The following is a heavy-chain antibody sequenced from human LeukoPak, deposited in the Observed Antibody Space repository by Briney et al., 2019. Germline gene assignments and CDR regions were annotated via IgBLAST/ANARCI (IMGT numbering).Heavy chain of an antibody. J-gene: IGHJ4*02. CDR3: AKGPGYCSGGSCYSYAGDY. D-gene: IGHD2-15*01. Sequence: GGSLRLSCAASGFTFSSYGMHWVRQAPGKGLEWVAVISYDGSNKYYADSVKGRFTISRDNSKNTLYLQMNSLRAEDTAVYYCAKGPGYCSGGSCYSYAGDYWGREPWSPSPQ. V-gene: IGHV3-30*18. CDR2: ISYDGSNK. CDR1: GFTFSSYG.